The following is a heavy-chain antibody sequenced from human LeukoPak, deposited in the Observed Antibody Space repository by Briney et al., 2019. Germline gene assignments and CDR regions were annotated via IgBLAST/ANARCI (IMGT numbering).Heavy chain of an antibody. V-gene: IGHV6-1*01. D-gene: IGHD3-10*01. Sequence: SQTLSLTCAISGDSVSNKNTAWNWIRQSPSRGLEWLGRTYYRSKWHNTYAASVKSRITINPDTSKNQFSLQLNSVTPEDTAVYYCARGSRSGDYWGQGTQVTVSS. CDR2: TYYRSKWHN. CDR3: ARGSRSGDY. CDR1: GDSVSNKNTA. J-gene: IGHJ4*02.